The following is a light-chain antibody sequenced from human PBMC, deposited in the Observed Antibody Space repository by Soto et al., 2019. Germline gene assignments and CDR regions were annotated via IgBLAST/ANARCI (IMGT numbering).Light chain of an antibody. J-gene: IGLJ1*01. CDR2: FDS. V-gene: IGLV3-21*04. CDR1: DNGRKS. Sequence: SYELTQAPSVSVAPGKTARIPCGGDDNGRKSVHWYQQKPGQAPVLVINFDSDRPSGIPERFSGSNSGNTATLTISRVEAGDEADYYCQVWDISSYQYVFGSGTKLTVL. CDR3: QVWDISSYQYV.